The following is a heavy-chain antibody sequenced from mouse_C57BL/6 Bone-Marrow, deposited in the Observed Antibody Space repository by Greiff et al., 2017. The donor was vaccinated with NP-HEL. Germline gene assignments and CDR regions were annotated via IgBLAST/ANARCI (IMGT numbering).Heavy chain of an antibody. CDR3: ARDPGKDWYFDV. Sequence: EVKLVESGGGLVKPGGSLKLSCGASGFTFSSYAMSWVRQTPEKRLEWVATISDGGSYTYYPDNVKGRFTISRDNAKNNLYLQMSHLKSEDTAMYYCARDPGKDWYFDVWGTGTTVTVSS. CDR1: GFTFSSYA. V-gene: IGHV5-4*01. J-gene: IGHJ1*03. D-gene: IGHD4-1*01. CDR2: ISDGGSYT.